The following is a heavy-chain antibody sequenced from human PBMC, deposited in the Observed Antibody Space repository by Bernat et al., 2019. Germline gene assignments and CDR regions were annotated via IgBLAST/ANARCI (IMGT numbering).Heavy chain of an antibody. CDR2: IIPILGIA. Sequence: QVQLVQPGAEVKKPGSSAKVSCKASGGTFSSYAISWVRQAPGQGPEWMGRIIPILGIANYAQKFQGRVTITADKSTSTAYMELSSLRSEDTAVYYCASTGGYYPSGNWFDPWGQGTLVTVSS. V-gene: IGHV1-69*04. D-gene: IGHD3-22*01. J-gene: IGHJ5*02. CDR3: ASTGGYYPSGNWFDP. CDR1: GGTFSSYA.